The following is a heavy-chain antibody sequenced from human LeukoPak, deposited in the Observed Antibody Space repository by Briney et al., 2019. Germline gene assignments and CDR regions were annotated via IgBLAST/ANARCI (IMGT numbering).Heavy chain of an antibody. D-gene: IGHD2-15*01. CDR3: AKGRYCSAGSCYGWHAFDI. J-gene: IGHJ3*02. Sequence: PGGSLRLSCAASGFTFSAYAMGWVRQAPGKGLEWVSAISGSGGDTYYAEFVKGRFTISRDNSKNTLYLQINSLRAEDTAVHYCAKGRYCSAGSCYGWHAFDIWGQGTMVTVSS. CDR2: ISGSGGDT. CDR1: GFTFSAYA. V-gene: IGHV3-23*01.